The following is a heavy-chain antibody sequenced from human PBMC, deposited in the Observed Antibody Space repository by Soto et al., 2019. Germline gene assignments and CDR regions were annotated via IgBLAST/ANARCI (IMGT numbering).Heavy chain of an antibody. V-gene: IGHV3-48*03. J-gene: IGHJ6*02. CDR2: ISSSASTI. D-gene: IGHD6-6*01. Sequence: GGCLGLSCASSGFTFSTYGISWVRQAPVKGLDGVSYISSSASTIYYADSLKGESPIPRENAKNSLYLQMNSLRAEDTAFYYCAIGDSSSPSYYYYGMDVWGQGTTVTVSS. CDR3: AIGDSSSPSYYYYGMDV. CDR1: GFTFSTYG.